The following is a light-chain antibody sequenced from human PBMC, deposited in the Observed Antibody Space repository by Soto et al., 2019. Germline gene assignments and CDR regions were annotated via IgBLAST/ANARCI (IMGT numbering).Light chain of an antibody. CDR1: SRDVGGYNY. Sequence: QSVLTQPASVSGSPGQSITISCTGTSRDVGGYNYVSWYQQHPGKAPKLMIYDVTNRPSGVSNRFSGSKSGNRASLTISGLQAEDEADYYCSSYSSSSTLCVFGSGTKVTVL. V-gene: IGLV2-14*01. J-gene: IGLJ1*01. CDR2: DVT. CDR3: SSYSSSSTLCV.